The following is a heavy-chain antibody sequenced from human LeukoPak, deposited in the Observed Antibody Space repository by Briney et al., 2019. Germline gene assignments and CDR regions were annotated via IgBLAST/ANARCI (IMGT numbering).Heavy chain of an antibody. Sequence: SETLSLTCAVYGVSFSGYYWSWIRQPPGKGLEWIGEINHSGSTNYNPSLKSRVTISVDTSKNQFSLKLSSVTAADTAVYYCASSRDTYYYYGMDVWGQGTTVTVSS. D-gene: IGHD2-21*02. CDR1: GVSFSGYY. J-gene: IGHJ6*02. CDR2: INHSGST. V-gene: IGHV4-34*01. CDR3: ASSRDTYYYYGMDV.